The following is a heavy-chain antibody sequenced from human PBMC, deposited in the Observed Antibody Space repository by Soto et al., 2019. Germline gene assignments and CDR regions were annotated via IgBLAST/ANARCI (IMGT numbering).Heavy chain of an antibody. D-gene: IGHD6-13*01. J-gene: IGHJ5*02. V-gene: IGHV1-3*01. CDR2: INAGNGNT. CDR1: GYTFTSYA. Sequence: ASVKVSCKASGYTFTSYAMHWVRQAPGQRLEWMGWINAGNGNTKYSQKFQGRVTITRDTSASTAYMELSSLRSEDTAVYYCARIPHSSSWYGEAYNWFDPWGQGTLVTVSS. CDR3: ARIPHSSSWYGEAYNWFDP.